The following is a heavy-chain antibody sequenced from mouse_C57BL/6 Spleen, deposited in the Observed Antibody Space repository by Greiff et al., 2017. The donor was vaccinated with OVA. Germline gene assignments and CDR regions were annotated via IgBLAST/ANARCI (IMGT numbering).Heavy chain of an antibody. D-gene: IGHD4-1*01. CDR1: GYTFTSYW. CDR2: IDPSDSYT. CDR3: ARSGKGDYFDY. V-gene: IGHV1-50*01. Sequence: QVQLQQPGVELVKPGASVKLSCKASGYTFTSYWMQWVKQRPGQGLEWIGEIDPSDSYTNYNQKFKGKATLTVDTSSSTAYMQLSSLTSEDSAVYYCARSGKGDYFDYWGQGTTLTVSS. J-gene: IGHJ2*01.